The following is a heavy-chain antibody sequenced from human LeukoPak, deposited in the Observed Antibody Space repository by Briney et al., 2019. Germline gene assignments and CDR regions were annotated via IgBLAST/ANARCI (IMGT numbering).Heavy chain of an antibody. Sequence: PGGPLRLSCAASGFTFSSYSMNWVRQAPGKGLEWVSSISSSSSYIYYADSVKGRFTISRDNAKNSLYLQMNSLRAEDTAGYYCARGAIYGGNSYDWGQRTLVIVPS. D-gene: IGHD4-23*01. CDR3: ARGAIYGGNSYD. CDR2: ISSSSSYI. J-gene: IGHJ4*02. V-gene: IGHV3-21*01. CDR1: GFTFSSYS.